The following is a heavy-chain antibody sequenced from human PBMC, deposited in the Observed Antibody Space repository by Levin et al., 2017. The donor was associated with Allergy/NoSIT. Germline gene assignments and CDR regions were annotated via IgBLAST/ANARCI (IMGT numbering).Heavy chain of an antibody. CDR2: IYYSGST. Sequence: SETLSLTCTVSGGSISSYYWSWIRQPPGKGLEWIGYIYYSGSTNYNPSLKSRVTISVDTSKNQFSLKLSSVTAADTAVYYCARSPPGTSFDPWGQGTLVTVSS. D-gene: IGHD3/OR15-3a*01. CDR1: GGSISSYY. CDR3: ARSPPGTSFDP. J-gene: IGHJ5*02. V-gene: IGHV4-59*01.